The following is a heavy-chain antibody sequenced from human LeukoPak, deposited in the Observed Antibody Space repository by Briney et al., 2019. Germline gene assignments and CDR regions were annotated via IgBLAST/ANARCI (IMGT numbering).Heavy chain of an antibody. CDR2: IYYRGST. Sequence: SETLSLTCTVSGGSISSYYWSWIRQPPGKGLEWIGYIYYRGSTNYNPSLKSRVTISVDTSKNQFSLKLSSVTAADTAVYYCARETHYDILTGYYGTGFDGAFDIWGQGTMVTVSS. V-gene: IGHV4-59*01. D-gene: IGHD3-9*01. CDR3: ARETHYDILTGYYGTGFDGAFDI. J-gene: IGHJ3*02. CDR1: GGSISSYY.